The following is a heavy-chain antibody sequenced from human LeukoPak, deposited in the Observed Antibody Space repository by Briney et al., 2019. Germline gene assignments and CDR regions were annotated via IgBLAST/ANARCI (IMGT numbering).Heavy chain of an antibody. CDR3: ARVIRAAPGKGYFDY. J-gene: IGHJ4*02. CDR2: IYFTGST. CDR1: GGSINYYY. D-gene: IGHD6-13*01. V-gene: IGHV4-59*08. Sequence: SETLSLTCTVSGGSINYYYWSWIRQPPGKGLEWIGYIYFTGSTDYSPSLKSRVTISVDTSKDQFSLRLRSVTAADTAIYYCARVIRAAPGKGYFDYWGQGTLVTVSS.